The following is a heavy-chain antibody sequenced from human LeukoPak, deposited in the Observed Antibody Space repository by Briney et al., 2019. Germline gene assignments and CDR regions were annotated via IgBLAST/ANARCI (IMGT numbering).Heavy chain of an antibody. V-gene: IGHV4-39*02. CDR2: IYYSGRT. CDR1: GGSISSSSYY. CDR3: ARLYYYDSSGPPL. J-gene: IGHJ4*02. D-gene: IGHD3-22*01. Sequence: SETLSLTCTISGGSISSSSYYWGWIRQPPGKGLEWIGNIYYSGRTYYNPSLKSRVTISVDTCKNDFSLKLSSVTAADTAVYYCARLYYYDSSGPPLWGQGTMVAVSS.